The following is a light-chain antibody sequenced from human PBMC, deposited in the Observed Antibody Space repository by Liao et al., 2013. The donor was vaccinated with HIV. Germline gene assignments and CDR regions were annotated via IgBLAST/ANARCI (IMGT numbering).Light chain of an antibody. Sequence: SYELTQPPSVSVSPGQTASITCSGDKLGDKHVCWYQQKPGQSPVLVIYQNKNRPSGIPERFSGSSSGTTVTLTISGAQVEDEADYYCYSAADNSWVFGGGTKLTVL. CDR1: KLGDKH. CDR3: YSAADNSWV. J-gene: IGLJ3*02. V-gene: IGLV3-1*01. CDR2: QNK.